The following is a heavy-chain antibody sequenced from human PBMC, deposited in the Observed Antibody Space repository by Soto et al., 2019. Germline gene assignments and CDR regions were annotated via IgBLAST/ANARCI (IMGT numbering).Heavy chain of an antibody. Sequence: SVKVSCKASGGTISNYAISWVRQAPGQGLEWMGGIIPIFGTANYAQKFQGRVTITADESTSIAYMELSSLRSEDTAVYYCARDKDTAMTRYSAYYYDMDVWGQATTVTVSS. D-gene: IGHD5-18*01. J-gene: IGHJ6*02. CDR1: GGTISNYA. CDR2: IIPIFGTA. V-gene: IGHV1-69*13. CDR3: ARDKDTAMTRYSAYYYDMDV.